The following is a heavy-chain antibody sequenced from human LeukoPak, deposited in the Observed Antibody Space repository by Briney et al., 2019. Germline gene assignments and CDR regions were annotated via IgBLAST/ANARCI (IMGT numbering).Heavy chain of an antibody. Sequence: GASVKVSCKASGYTFTSYDINWVRQATGQGLEWMVWMNPNSGNTGYAQKFQGRVTMTRNTSISTAYMELSSLRSEDTAVYYCARSASRSSWFERGWFDPWGQGTLVTVSS. D-gene: IGHD6-13*01. CDR3: ARSASRSSWFERGWFDP. J-gene: IGHJ5*02. V-gene: IGHV1-8*01. CDR2: MNPNSGNT. CDR1: GYTFTSYD.